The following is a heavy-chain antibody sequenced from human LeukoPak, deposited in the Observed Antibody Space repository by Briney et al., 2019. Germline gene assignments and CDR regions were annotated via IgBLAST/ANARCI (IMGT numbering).Heavy chain of an antibody. D-gene: IGHD3-22*01. V-gene: IGHV4-4*02. Sequence: PSETMSLTSGVSGGSIDITNYWSWVRQAPGKGLEWNGEISHDGTTNYNPSLRSRVAMSFDRANNQFSLSLTSVTAADTAVYYCTREDRPFCPFAYWGQGVLVTVSS. CDR1: GGSIDITNY. CDR3: TREDRPFCPFAY. J-gene: IGHJ4*02. CDR2: ISHDGTT.